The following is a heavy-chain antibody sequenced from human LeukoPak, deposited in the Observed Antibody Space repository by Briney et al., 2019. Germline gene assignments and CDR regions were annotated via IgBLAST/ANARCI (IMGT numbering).Heavy chain of an antibody. D-gene: IGHD3-10*01. CDR2: IGSDNKP. CDR1: GFTFSAYA. V-gene: IGHV3-23*01. J-gene: IGHJ4*02. CDR3: ARDSGYFDY. Sequence: GGSLRLSCVASGFTFSAYAMTWVRQAPGKGLEWVSSIGSDNKPHYSESVKGRFAISRDNSKNTLYLQMNSLRAEDTAVYYCARDSGYFDYWGQGTLVTVSS.